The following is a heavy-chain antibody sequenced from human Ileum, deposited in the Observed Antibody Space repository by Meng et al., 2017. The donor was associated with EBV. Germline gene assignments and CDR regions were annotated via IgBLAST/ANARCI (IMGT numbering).Heavy chain of an antibody. CDR1: GGPITSYSYS. J-gene: IGHJ5*02. CDR3: ARRDTAWFDP. Sequence: LHLRESDPEFVHPSEALSLTCSVFGGPITSYSYSWGWIRQPPGKGLEWIATIYHTGSTYYNPSLKSRVTISVDTSKNEFSLKVTSVTAADTALYYCARRDTAWFDPWGRGTLVTVSS. V-gene: IGHV4-39*01. CDR2: IYHTGST. D-gene: IGHD2-21*02.